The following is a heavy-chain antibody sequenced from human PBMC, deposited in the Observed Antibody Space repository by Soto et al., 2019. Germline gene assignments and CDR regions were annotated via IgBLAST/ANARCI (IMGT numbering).Heavy chain of an antibody. D-gene: IGHD1-26*01. CDR3: ASHLIVGATHHRHYYYGMDV. V-gene: IGHV1-69*02. CDR1: GGTFSSYT. J-gene: IGHJ6*02. Sequence: QVQLVQSGAEVKKPGSSVKVSCKASGGTFSSYTISWVRQAPGQGLEWMGRIIPILGIANYAQKFQGRVTITADKSTSTAYMELSSLRSEDTAVYYCASHLIVGATHHRHYYYGMDVWGQGTTVTVSS. CDR2: IIPILGIA.